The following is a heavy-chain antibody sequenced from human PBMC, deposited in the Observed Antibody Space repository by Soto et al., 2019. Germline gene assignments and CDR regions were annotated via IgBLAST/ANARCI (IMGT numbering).Heavy chain of an antibody. V-gene: IGHV3-30-3*01. CDR2: ISYDGINK. D-gene: IGHD3-16*01. CDR1: GFTFNTYA. Sequence: QVQLVESGGGVVQPGRSLRLSCAASGFTFNTYAMHWLRQAPGKGLEWVAVISYDGINKYYADSVKGRFTISRDNSKNTLYLQMNSLRGEDTAVFYCARDGASYWGQGTPVIVSS. J-gene: IGHJ4*02. CDR3: ARDGASY.